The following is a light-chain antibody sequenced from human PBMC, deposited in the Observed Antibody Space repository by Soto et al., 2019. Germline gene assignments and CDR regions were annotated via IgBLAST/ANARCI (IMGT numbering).Light chain of an antibody. CDR1: HSISDS. J-gene: IGKJ4*01. V-gene: IGKV1-39*01. Sequence: DIHMTQAPSSLSASVGDRVTITCRASHSISDSLNWYQHKPGTAAKLLIYAASSLQSGVPSSFSGGGSGTHFTLTISRLQPEDFVTYFCQHSFSLPATFGGGTKVEIK. CDR2: AAS. CDR3: QHSFSLPAT.